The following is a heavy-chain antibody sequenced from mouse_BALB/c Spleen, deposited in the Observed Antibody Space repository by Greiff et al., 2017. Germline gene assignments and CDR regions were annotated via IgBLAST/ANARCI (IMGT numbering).Heavy chain of an antibody. V-gene: IGHV14-4*02. CDR2: IDPENGDN. J-gene: IGHJ2*01. CDR3: HGGDCGNDG. Sequence: VQLQQSGAELVRPGASVKLSCTASGFTINDYYMHWVKQSPEQGLEWIGWIDPENGDNEYDPKFQGKATMTTDTSSNTAYLQLSSLTSEATAVYYCHGGDCGNDGWGQGTTLTVSS. CDR1: GFTINDYY. D-gene: IGHD2-2*01.